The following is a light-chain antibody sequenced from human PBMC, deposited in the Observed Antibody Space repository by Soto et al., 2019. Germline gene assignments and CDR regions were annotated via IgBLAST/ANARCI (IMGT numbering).Light chain of an antibody. J-gene: IGKJ3*01. Sequence: EIVLTQSPVTLSLSPGERATLSCRASQSVSSYLAWYQQKPGQAPRLLIYDASNRATGIPARFSGSGSGTDFTLTISSLEPEDFAVYYCQQRSNWPPGVTFGPGTKVDIK. CDR1: QSVSSY. CDR3: QQRSNWPPGVT. V-gene: IGKV3-11*01. CDR2: DAS.